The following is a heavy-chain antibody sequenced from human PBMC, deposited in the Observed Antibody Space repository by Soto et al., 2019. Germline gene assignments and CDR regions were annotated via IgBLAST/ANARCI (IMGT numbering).Heavy chain of an antibody. CDR1: GGSFGGYY. CDR3: ARMATFGSLNWFDP. V-gene: IGHV4-34*10. CDR2: INHSGST. J-gene: IGHJ5*02. D-gene: IGHD3-16*01. Sequence: SETLSLTCAVYGGSFGGYYRSWIRQPPGKGLEWIGEINHSGSTNYNPSLKSRVTMTRDTSIATAYLELSSLRSDDTAIYYCARMATFGSLNWFDPWGQGTLVTVS.